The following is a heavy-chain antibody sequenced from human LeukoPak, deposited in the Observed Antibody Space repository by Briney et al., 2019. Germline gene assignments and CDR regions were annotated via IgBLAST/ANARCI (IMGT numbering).Heavy chain of an antibody. D-gene: IGHD2-2*01. Sequence: PGGSLGLSCAASGFTFSDYEMNWVRQAPGKGLEWISYISTAGSTKYYAESVKGRFTISRDNAKDSLYLQMNSLRAEDTAVYFCARGGPARSWVYWGQGTLVTVSS. CDR3: ARGGPARSWVY. CDR2: ISTAGSTK. J-gene: IGHJ4*02. V-gene: IGHV3-48*03. CDR1: GFTFSDYE.